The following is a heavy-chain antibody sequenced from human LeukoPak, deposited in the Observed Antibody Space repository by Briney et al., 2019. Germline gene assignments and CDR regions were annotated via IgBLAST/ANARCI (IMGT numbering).Heavy chain of an antibody. CDR3: ARDPVRGGFDY. CDR1: GGSISSGSYY. J-gene: IGHJ4*02. V-gene: IGHV4-61*02. D-gene: IGHD3-10*02. CDR2: IYTSGST. Sequence: SETLSLTCTVSGGSISSGSYYWSWIRQPAGKGLEWIGRIYTSGSTNYNPSLKSRVTISVDTSKNQFSLKLSSVTAADTAVYYCARDPVRGGFDYWGQGTLVTVSS.